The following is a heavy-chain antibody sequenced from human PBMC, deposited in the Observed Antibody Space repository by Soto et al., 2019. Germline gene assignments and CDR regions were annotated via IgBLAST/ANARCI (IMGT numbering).Heavy chain of an antibody. J-gene: IGHJ4*02. CDR1: GFTFSRFE. CDR2: ISSSGSTA. CDR3: TRAAWFPYLSFY. D-gene: IGHD3-10*01. V-gene: IGHV3-48*03. Sequence: GGSLRLACAASGFTFSRFELHWVRQAPGKGLEWISYISSSGSTAYYASSVEGRFTISRDNANNSVYLQMDSLRAEDTALYYCTRAAWFPYLSFYWGQGALVTVSS.